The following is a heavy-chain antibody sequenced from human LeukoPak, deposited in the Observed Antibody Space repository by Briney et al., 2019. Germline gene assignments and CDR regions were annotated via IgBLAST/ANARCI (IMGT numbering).Heavy chain of an antibody. D-gene: IGHD6-13*01. CDR2: FYYSGST. CDR1: GGSICSSSYY. CDR3: ARSGYTTRRHAAFDI. Sequence: SETLSLTCTVSGGSICSSSYYWGWIRQPPGKVLEWNGSFYYSGSTYYNPSLKSRVTMTVDTSKNQFSLKLSSVTAADTAVYCCARSGYTTRRHAAFDIWGQGTMVTVSS. V-gene: IGHV4-39*07. J-gene: IGHJ3*02.